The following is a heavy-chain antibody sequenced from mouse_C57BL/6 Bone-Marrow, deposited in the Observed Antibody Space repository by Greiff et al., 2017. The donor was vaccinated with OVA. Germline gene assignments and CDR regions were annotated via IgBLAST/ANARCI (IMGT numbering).Heavy chain of an antibody. CDR2: INPNNGGT. J-gene: IGHJ4*01. V-gene: IGHV1-18*01. Sequence: VQLQQSGPELVKPGASVKIPCKASGYTFTDYNMDWVKQSHGKSLEWIGDINPNNGGTIYNQKFKGKATLTVDKSSSAAYMELRSLTSEDTAVYDCARRVGTLGYAMDYWGQGTSVTVSS. D-gene: IGHD1-1*01. CDR1: GYTFTDYN. CDR3: ARRVGTLGYAMDY.